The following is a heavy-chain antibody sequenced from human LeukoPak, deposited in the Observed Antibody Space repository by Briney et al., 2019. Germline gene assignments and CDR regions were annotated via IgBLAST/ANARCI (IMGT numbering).Heavy chain of an antibody. CDR1: GGSISSGGYY. CDR2: IYYSGST. V-gene: IGHV4-31*03. Sequence: SQTLSLTCTVSGGSISSGGYYWSWIRQHPGKGLEWIGYIYYSGSTYYNPSLKSRVTISVDTSKNQFSLKLSSVTAADTAVYYCASGTNYYDSSGYQRDYYYYYMDVWGKGTTVTVSS. D-gene: IGHD3-22*01. J-gene: IGHJ6*03. CDR3: ASGTNYYDSSGYQRDYYYYYMDV.